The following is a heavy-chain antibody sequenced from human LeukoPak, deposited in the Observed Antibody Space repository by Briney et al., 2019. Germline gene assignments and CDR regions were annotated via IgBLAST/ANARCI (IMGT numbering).Heavy chain of an antibody. D-gene: IGHD3-3*01. CDR2: ISYDGSNK. Sequence: GGSLRLSCAASGFTFSSYGMHWVRQAPGKGLEWVAVISYDGSNKYYADSVKGRFTISRDNSKNTTFLQMNSLKSDDTAVYFCAKDRFGSFDSWGQGTLVTVFS. CDR3: AKDRFGSFDS. J-gene: IGHJ4*02. CDR1: GFTFSSYG. V-gene: IGHV3-30*18.